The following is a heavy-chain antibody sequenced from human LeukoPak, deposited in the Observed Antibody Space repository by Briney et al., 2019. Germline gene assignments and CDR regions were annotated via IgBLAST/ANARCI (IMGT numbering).Heavy chain of an antibody. D-gene: IGHD3-3*01. V-gene: IGHV3-23*01. J-gene: IGHJ4*02. CDR1: GFTFSSYA. CDR3: AKGLWSGYYMPHDY. Sequence: GGSLGLSCAASGFTFSSYAMTWVRQAPGKGLEWVSGISGSGGSTYYADSVKGRFTISRDNPKNTLYLQMHSLRAEDTAVYYCAKGLWSGYYMPHDYWGQGTLVTVSS. CDR2: ISGSGGST.